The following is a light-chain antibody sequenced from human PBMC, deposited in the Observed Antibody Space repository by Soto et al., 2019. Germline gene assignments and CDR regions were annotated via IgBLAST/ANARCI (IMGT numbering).Light chain of an antibody. CDR2: DAC. CDR3: QQSYSTLT. J-gene: IGKJ1*01. Sequence: QKPGHAPNLLIYDACKLGRVVSSMCSGSGSGTDFTLTISSLQPEDFATYYCQQSYSTLTFGQGTKVDIK. V-gene: IGKV1-39*01.